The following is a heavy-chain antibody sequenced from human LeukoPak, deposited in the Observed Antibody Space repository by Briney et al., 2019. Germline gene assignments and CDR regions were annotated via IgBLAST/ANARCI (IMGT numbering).Heavy chain of an antibody. V-gene: IGHV4-59*12. CDR1: GGSINSYY. D-gene: IGHD5-12*01. Sequence: SETLSLTCTVSGGSINSYYWSWIRQTPGKGLEWIGFIYYSGSTYYNPSLKSRVTISVDTSKNQFSLKLSSVTAADTAVYYCARRGYSVTRYFDYWGQGTLVTVSS. CDR2: IYYSGST. CDR3: ARRGYSVTRYFDY. J-gene: IGHJ4*02.